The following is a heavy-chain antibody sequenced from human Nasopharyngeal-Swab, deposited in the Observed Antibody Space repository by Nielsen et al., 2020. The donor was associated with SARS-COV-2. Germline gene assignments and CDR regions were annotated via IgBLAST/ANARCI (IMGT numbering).Heavy chain of an antibody. Sequence: VRQAPGKGLAWVSFISRSAATIYYADSVKGRFTISRDNAKNALYLQLSDLRPEDTAVYYCARNGGPLSDYYFYYAMDVWGQGTSVTVSS. CDR2: ISRSAATI. CDR3: ARNGGPLSDYYFYYAMDV. J-gene: IGHJ6*02. D-gene: IGHD5/OR15-5a*01. V-gene: IGHV3-48*03.